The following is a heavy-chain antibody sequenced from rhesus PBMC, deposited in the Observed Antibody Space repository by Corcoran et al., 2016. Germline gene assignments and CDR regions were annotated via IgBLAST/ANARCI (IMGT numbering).Heavy chain of an antibody. CDR3: ARVNSNYAVVYYGLDS. V-gene: IGHV4-106*01. J-gene: IGHJ6*01. D-gene: IGHD4-23*01. CDR2: IYGGSGST. CDR1: GGSISGYYL. Sequence: QVQLQESGPGVVKPSETLSLTCAVSGGSISGYYLWSWISQPPGKGLEWLGYIYGGSGSTSYTPSLKNGVIITRDTSNNQFSLKLSYRTAADTAGYYCARVNSNYAVVYYGLDSWGQGVVVTVSS.